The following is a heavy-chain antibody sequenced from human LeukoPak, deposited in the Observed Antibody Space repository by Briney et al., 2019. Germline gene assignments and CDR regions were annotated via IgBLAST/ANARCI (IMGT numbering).Heavy chain of an antibody. D-gene: IGHD6-13*01. Sequence: GGSLRLSCVGSDNSFNSYIINWVRQAPGKGLEWVSSVSASSTYTYSADSVKGRFTISRDNAKKSVYLQMDSLRAEDTAVYYCARDRGGSWIQQLVPYYYGMDVWGKGTTVTVSS. CDR2: VSASSTYT. V-gene: IGHV3-21*01. CDR1: DNSFNSYI. CDR3: ARDRGGSWIQQLVPYYYGMDV. J-gene: IGHJ6*04.